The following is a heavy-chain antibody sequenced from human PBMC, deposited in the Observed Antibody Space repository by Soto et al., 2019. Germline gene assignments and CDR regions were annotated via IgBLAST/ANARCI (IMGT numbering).Heavy chain of an antibody. D-gene: IGHD3-22*01. V-gene: IGHV3-23*01. CDR2: ISGSGGST. Sequence: GGSLRLSCAASGFTFSSYAMSWVRQAPGKGLEWVSAISGSGGSTYYADSVKGRFTVSRDNSKNTLYLQMNSLRAEDTAVYYCAKGGPWTMIVVYYFDYWGQGTLVTVSS. J-gene: IGHJ4*02. CDR1: GFTFSSYA. CDR3: AKGGPWTMIVVYYFDY.